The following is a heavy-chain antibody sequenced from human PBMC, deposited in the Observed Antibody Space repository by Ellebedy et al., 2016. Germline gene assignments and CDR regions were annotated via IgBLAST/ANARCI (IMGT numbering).Heavy chain of an antibody. CDR3: ARDSSEGIAALFDY. D-gene: IGHD6-13*01. V-gene: IGHV3-30-3*01. Sequence: GGSLRLSCAASGFTFSSYAMHWVRQAPGKGLEWVAVISYDGSNKYYADSVKGRFTISRDNSKNTLYLQMNSLRAEDTAVYYCARDSSEGIAALFDYWGQGTLVTVSS. J-gene: IGHJ4*02. CDR2: ISYDGSNK. CDR1: GFTFSSYA.